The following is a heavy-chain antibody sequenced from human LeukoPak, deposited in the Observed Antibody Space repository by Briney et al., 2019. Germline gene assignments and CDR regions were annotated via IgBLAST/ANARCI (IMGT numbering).Heavy chain of an antibody. CDR3: ARQFRDIVVVVAATPDRWFDP. Sequence: SETLSLTCAVYGGSFSGYYWSWIRQPPGKGLEWIGESNHSGSTNYNPSLKSRVTISVDTSKNQFSLKLSSVTAADTAVYYCARQFRDIVVVVAATPDRWFDPWGQGTLVTVSS. V-gene: IGHV4-34*01. D-gene: IGHD2-15*01. J-gene: IGHJ5*02. CDR1: GGSFSGYY. CDR2: SNHSGST.